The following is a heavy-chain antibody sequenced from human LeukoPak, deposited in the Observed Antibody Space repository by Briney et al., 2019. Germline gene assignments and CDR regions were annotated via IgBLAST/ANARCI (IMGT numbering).Heavy chain of an antibody. Sequence: SGTLSLTCTVSGGSISSYYWSWIRQPPGKGLEWIGYIYYSGSTNYNPSLKSRVTISVDTSKNQLSLKLSSVTAADTAVYYCARDGEWPDLLFDYWGQGTLVTVSS. J-gene: IGHJ4*02. CDR2: IYYSGST. CDR3: ARDGEWPDLLFDY. V-gene: IGHV4-59*01. D-gene: IGHD3-10*01. CDR1: GGSISSYY.